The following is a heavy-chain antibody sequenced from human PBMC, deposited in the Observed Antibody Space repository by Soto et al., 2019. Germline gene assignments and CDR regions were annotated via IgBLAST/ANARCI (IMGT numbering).Heavy chain of an antibody. CDR3: ALSRRGADCLGSYSSPYYYGMDV. Sequence: QITLKESGPTLVKPTQTLTLTCTFSGFSLTTGGVGVGWIRQPPGKALEWLALIYWDDDKRYSPSLKSRLTVNNDPSTIQVPLTLPNMDPVDTATYYCALSRRGADCLGSYSSPYYYGMDVWGQGTTVTASS. V-gene: IGHV2-5*02. CDR1: GFSLTTGGVG. CDR2: IYWDDDK. J-gene: IGHJ6*02. D-gene: IGHD2-21*02.